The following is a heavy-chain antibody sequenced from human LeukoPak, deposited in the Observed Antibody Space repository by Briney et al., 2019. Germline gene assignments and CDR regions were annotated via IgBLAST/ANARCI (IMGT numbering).Heavy chain of an antibody. J-gene: IGHJ6*03. V-gene: IGHV4-34*01. CDR3: ARGGIVVVPAARPDRYMDV. Sequence: PSETLSLTCAVYGGSFSGYYWSWIRQPPGKGLEWIGGINHSGSTNYNPSLKSRVTISVDTFKNQFSLKLSSVTAADTAVYCCARGGIVVVPAARPDRYMDVWGKGTTVTVSS. CDR1: GGSFSGYY. D-gene: IGHD2-2*01. CDR2: INHSGST.